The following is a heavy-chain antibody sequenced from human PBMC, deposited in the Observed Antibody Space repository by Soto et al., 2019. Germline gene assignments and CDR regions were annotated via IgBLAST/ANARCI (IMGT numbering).Heavy chain of an antibody. V-gene: IGHV1-46*01. CDR3: ARDREMALYYFTY. CDR2: INPSGGST. J-gene: IGHJ4*02. Sequence: ASVKVSCKASGYTFTSYYMHLVRQAPGQGLEWMGIINPSGGSTSYAQKFQGRVTVTRDTSTSTVYMELSSLRSEDTAVYYCARDREMALYYFTYWGQGTLVTVSS. CDR1: GYTFTSYY. D-gene: IGHD1-26*01.